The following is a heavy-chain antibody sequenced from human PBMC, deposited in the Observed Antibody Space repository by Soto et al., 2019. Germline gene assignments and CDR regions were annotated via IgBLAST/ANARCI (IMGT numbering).Heavy chain of an antibody. CDR2: ILYDESNK. CDR3: ARELGAYCSGDCHTLQH. Sequence: QVQLVESGGGVVQPGRSLRLSCAASGFSFSTYSMHWVRQAPGKGLEWVAVILYDESNKYYGDSVKGRITISRDNSKNTLYLQMNSLRAEDTAVYYCARELGAYCSGDCHTLQHWGQGTLVTVSS. CDR1: GFSFSTYS. J-gene: IGHJ1*01. V-gene: IGHV3-30-3*01. D-gene: IGHD2-21*02.